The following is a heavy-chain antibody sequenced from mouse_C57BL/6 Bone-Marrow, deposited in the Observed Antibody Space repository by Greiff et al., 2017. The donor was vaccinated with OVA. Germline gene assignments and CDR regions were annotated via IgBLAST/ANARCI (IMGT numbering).Heavy chain of an antibody. CDR3: ARGGLLFYWYLDV. CDR1: GYTFTNYW. J-gene: IGHJ1*03. CDR2: IYPGGGYT. V-gene: IGHV1-63*01. D-gene: IGHD2-1*01. Sequence: QVQLQQSGAELVRPGTSVKMSCKASGYTFTNYWIGWAKQRPGHGLEWIGDIYPGGGYTNYNEKFKGKATLTADKSSSTAYMQFSSLTSEDSAIYYCARGGLLFYWYLDVWGTGTTVTVSS.